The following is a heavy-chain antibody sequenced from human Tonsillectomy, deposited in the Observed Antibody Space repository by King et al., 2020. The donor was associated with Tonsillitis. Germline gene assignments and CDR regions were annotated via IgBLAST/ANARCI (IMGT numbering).Heavy chain of an antibody. J-gene: IGHJ5*01. CDR3: AKDIDGWYDS. D-gene: IGHD5-24*01. CDR1: GFTFDDYT. V-gene: IGHV3-43*01. Sequence: VQLVESGGVVVQPGGSLRLSCAASGFTFDDYTMHWVRQAPGKGLEWVSLISWDGGSKYYADSVKGRFTISRDNSKNSLYLQMNSLRTEDTALYYCAKDIDGWYDSWGQGTLVTVSS. CDR2: ISWDGGSK.